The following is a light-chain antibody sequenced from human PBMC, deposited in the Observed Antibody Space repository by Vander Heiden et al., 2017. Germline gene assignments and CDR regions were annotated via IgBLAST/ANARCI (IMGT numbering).Light chain of an antibody. CDR3: QSYDSSLGGYVV. CDR1: SSNIGAGYD. CDR2: TNT. J-gene: IGLJ2*01. Sequence: QSVLTQPPSVSGAPGQRATNSCTGGSSNIGAGYDVHWYQHLPGTAPKLLIYTNTNRPSGVPDRFSASKSGTSASLAITGLQAEDEADYYCQSYDSSLGGYVVFGGGTKLTVL. V-gene: IGLV1-40*01.